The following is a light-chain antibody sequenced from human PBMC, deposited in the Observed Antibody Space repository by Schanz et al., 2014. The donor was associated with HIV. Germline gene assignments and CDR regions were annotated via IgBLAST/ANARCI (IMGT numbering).Light chain of an antibody. V-gene: IGKV3D-20*02. CDR3: QHRSNWPLT. CDR1: QSVSSTY. CDR2: GAS. Sequence: EIVLTQSPGTLSLSPGDRATLSCRASQSVSSTYLAWYRQKPGQAPSLVMYGASSRATGIPDRFSGSGSGTDLNLTISRLEPEDFAVYYCQHRSNWPLTFGGGTKVEIK. J-gene: IGKJ4*01.